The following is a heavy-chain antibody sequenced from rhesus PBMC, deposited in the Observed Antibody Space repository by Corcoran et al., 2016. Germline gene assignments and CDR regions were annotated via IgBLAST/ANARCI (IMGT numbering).Heavy chain of an antibody. CDR2: IGGSSGST. V-gene: IGHV4-127*01. Sequence: QVQLQESGPGLVKPSEHLSLTCAVTGSPISSGYGWRWIRTPPGKGLVWLGYIGGSSGSTNYNPALKSRVTISKDTSKNQFSLKLSSVTAADTAVYYCARGGGQLADWGQGVLVTVSS. CDR1: GSPISSGYG. D-gene: IGHD6-25*01. J-gene: IGHJ4*01. CDR3: ARGGGQLAD.